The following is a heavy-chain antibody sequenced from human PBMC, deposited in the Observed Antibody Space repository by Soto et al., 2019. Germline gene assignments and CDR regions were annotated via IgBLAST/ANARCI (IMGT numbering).Heavy chain of an antibody. Sequence: GGSLRLSCTASGFTFGDYAMSWFRQAPGKGLEWVGFIRSKAYCGTTEYAASVKGRFTISRDDSKSIAYLQMNSLKTEDTAVYYCGGGPYDSSGGFDYWGQGTLVTV. D-gene: IGHD3-22*01. V-gene: IGHV3-49*03. CDR3: GGGPYDSSGGFDY. J-gene: IGHJ4*02. CDR2: IRSKAYCGTT. CDR1: GFTFGDYA.